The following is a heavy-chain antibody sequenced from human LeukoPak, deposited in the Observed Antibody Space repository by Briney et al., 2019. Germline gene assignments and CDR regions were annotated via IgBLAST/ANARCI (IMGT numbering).Heavy chain of an antibody. D-gene: IGHD1-26*01. Sequence: PGGSLRLSCAASGFTFNCAMSWVRQAPGKGLELVSSISGSGGSTYSADSVKGRFTISRDNSKNTLYMQMNSLRAEDTAVYYCAKGQSGTYPRVHFDYWGQGTLVTVSS. CDR2: ISGSGGST. CDR3: AKGQSGTYPRVHFDY. J-gene: IGHJ4*02. CDR1: GFTFNCA. V-gene: IGHV3-23*01.